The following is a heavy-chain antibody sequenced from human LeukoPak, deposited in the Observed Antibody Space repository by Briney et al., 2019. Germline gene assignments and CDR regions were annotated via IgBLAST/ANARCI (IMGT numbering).Heavy chain of an antibody. Sequence: ASVKVSCKVSGYTLTELSMHWVRQAPGKGLAWMGGFDPEDGETIYAQKFQGRVTMTEDTSTDTACMELSSLRSEDTAVYYCATGNWNDPSRPFDYWGQGTLVTVSS. V-gene: IGHV1-24*01. D-gene: IGHD1-1*01. J-gene: IGHJ4*02. CDR3: ATGNWNDPSRPFDY. CDR1: GYTLTELS. CDR2: FDPEDGET.